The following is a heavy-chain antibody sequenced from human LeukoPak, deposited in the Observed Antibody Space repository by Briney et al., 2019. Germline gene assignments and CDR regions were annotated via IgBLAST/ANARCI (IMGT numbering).Heavy chain of an antibody. D-gene: IGHD2-2*01. Sequence: ASVKVSCKASGYTFTSYGISWVRQAPGQGLEWMGWISAYNGNTNYAQKLQGRVTMTTDTSTSTAYMELRSLRSDDTAVYYCARTSPPDFVVVPGARRGSAFDIWGQGTMVTVSS. CDR3: ARTSPPDFVVVPGARRGSAFDI. V-gene: IGHV1-18*01. CDR2: ISAYNGNT. J-gene: IGHJ3*02. CDR1: GYTFTSYG.